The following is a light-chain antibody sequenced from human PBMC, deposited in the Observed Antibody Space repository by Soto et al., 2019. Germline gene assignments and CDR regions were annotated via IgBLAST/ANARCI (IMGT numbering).Light chain of an antibody. CDR1: RSDVGAYNY. J-gene: IGLJ1*01. CDR2: EVS. CDR3: SSYAGSNNFV. V-gene: IGLV2-8*01. Sequence: QSALTQPASVSGSPGQSIAISCTGTRSDVGAYNYVSWYQQHPGKAPKLMIYEVSERPSGVPDRFSGSKSSNTASLTVSGLQAEDEADYYCSSYAGSNNFVFGTGTKLTVL.